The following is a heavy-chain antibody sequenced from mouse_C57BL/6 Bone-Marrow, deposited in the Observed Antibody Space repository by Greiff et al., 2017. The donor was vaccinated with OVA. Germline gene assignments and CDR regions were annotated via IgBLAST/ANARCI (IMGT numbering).Heavy chain of an antibody. CDR3: ARGYYDYDAFAY. V-gene: IGHV1-82*01. D-gene: IGHD2-4*01. CDR2: IYPGDGDT. Sequence: VQRVESGPELVKPGASVKISCKASGYAFSSSWMNWVKQRPGKGLEWIGRIYPGDGDTNYNGKFKGKATLTADKSSSTAYMQLSSLTSEDSAVYFCARGYYDYDAFAYWGQGTLVTVSA. CDR1: GYAFSSSW. J-gene: IGHJ3*01.